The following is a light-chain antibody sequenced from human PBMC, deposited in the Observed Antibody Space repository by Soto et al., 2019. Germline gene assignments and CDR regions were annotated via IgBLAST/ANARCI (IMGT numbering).Light chain of an antibody. J-gene: IGLJ1*01. V-gene: IGLV5-45*02. Sequence: QPVLTQPSSLSASPGASASLTCTLRSGINVGTYRIYWYQQKPGSPPQYLLRYKSDSNKQQGSGVPSRFSGSKDASANAGILLISGLQSEDEADYYCMIWHSSADVFGTGTKLTVL. CDR3: MIWHSSADV. CDR2: YKSDSNK. CDR1: SGINVGTYR.